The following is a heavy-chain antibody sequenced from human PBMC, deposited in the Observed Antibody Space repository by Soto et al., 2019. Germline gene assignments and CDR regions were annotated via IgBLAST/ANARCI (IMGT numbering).Heavy chain of an antibody. Sequence: SETLSLTCSVSGGSISSYYWSWIRQPPGKGLEWIGYIFYSGRSGSTNHNPSLKSRVTISVDTSKNQFSLKLSPVTAADTAVYYCARTALGWFDPWGQGTLVTVSS. V-gene: IGHV4-59*01. CDR2: IFYSGRSGST. J-gene: IGHJ5*02. CDR1: GGSISSYY. D-gene: IGHD2-21*02. CDR3: ARTALGWFDP.